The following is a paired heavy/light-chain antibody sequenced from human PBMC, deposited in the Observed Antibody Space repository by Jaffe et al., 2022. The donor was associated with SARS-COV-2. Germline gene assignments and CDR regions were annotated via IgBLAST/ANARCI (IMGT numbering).Heavy chain of an antibody. CDR1: GGSVTNVDYY. Sequence: QVQLQESGPGLVKPSQTLSLTCSVSGGSVTNVDYYWSWIRQPPGKGLEWIGHIQYSGSSFFNSSLKSRVFISVDASKNHFSLRVSSVTVADTAVYYCARISGYMLGPSEDYFDSWGQGTLVTVSS. D-gene: IGHD5-18*01. V-gene: IGHV4-30-4*01. CDR2: IQYSGSS. J-gene: IGHJ4*02. CDR3: ARISGYMLGPSEDYFDS.
Light chain of an antibody. CDR3: VTWDSSLIAVV. CDR2: DSN. Sequence: QSVLTQPPSVSAAPGQKVTISCSGSSSSIGSNHVSWYQHLPGTAPKLLIYDSNKRPSGIPERFSASKSGTSATLDISGLQTGDEADYYCVTWDSSLIAVVFGGRTKLTVL. V-gene: IGLV1-51*01. J-gene: IGLJ2*01. CDR1: SSSIGSNH.